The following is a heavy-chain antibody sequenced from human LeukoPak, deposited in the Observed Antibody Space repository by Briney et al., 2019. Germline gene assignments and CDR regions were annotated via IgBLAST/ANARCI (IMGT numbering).Heavy chain of an antibody. CDR2: IKYSGST. CDR3: ARHLAVAGHYYFDY. Sequence: SETLSLTCAVYGGSFSGYYWSWIRQPPGKGLEWIGEIKYSGSTNHNPSLKSRVTISVDTSKNQFSLKLSSVTAADTAVYYCARHLAVAGHYYFDYWGQGTLVTVSS. J-gene: IGHJ4*02. V-gene: IGHV4-34*01. D-gene: IGHD6-19*01. CDR1: GGSFSGYY.